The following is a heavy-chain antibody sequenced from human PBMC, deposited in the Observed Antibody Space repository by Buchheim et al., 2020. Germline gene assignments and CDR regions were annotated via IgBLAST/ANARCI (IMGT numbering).Heavy chain of an antibody. CDR1: GFSFSGYA. V-gene: IGHV3-23*04. D-gene: IGHD4-11*01. J-gene: IGHJ4*02. CDR3: AKGSRGYTNYYFDY. Sequence: EVQLVDSGGGLVQPGESLRLSCAASGFSFSGYAMSWVRQAPGEGLEWVSSISGSGATTFNADSVKGRFTISRDNSKKMLYLQMNSLRAEDTAVYFCAKGSRGYTNYYFDYWGQGTL. CDR2: ISGSGATT.